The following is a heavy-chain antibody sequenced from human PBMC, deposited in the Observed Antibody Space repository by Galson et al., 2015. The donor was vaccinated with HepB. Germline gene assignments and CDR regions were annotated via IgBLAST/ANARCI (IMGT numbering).Heavy chain of an antibody. CDR1: GFTFSDYY. CDR2: ISSSSSYT. Sequence: SLRLSCAASGFTFSDYYMSWIRQAPGKGLEWVSYISSSSSYTNYADSVKGRFTISRDNAKNSLYLQMNSLRAEDTAVYYCARDRRIAAAGMMYNWFDPWGQGTLVTVSS. CDR3: ARDRRIAAAGMMYNWFDP. V-gene: IGHV3-11*06. J-gene: IGHJ5*02. D-gene: IGHD6-13*01.